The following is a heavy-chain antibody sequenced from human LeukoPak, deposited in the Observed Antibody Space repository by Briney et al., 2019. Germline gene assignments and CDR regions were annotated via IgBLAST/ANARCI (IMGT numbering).Heavy chain of an antibody. D-gene: IGHD2-15*01. J-gene: IGHJ5*02. Sequence: ASVTVSCKASGYTFTGYYMHWVRQAPGQGLEWMGWINPNSGGTNYAQKFQGRVTMTRDTSISTAYMELGRLRSEDTAVYYCARAGAFPGYCSGGSCYRWFDPWGQGTLVTVSS. CDR1: GYTFTGYY. V-gene: IGHV1-2*02. CDR3: ARAGAFPGYCSGGSCYRWFDP. CDR2: INPNSGGT.